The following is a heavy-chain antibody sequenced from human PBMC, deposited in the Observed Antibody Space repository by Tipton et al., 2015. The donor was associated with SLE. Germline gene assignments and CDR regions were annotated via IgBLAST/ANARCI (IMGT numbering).Heavy chain of an antibody. CDR1: GYTLSSYG. J-gene: IGHJ4*02. Sequence: QLVQSGAEVRKPGASVRVSCKASGYTLSSYGISWVRQAPGQGLEWMGWISAYNANTNYAQKLQGRVTITTDTSTSTAYMELRSLRSDDTAVYYCARGYCSGGSCYYFDYWGQGTLVTVSS. CDR2: ISAYNANT. D-gene: IGHD2-15*01. V-gene: IGHV1-18*01. CDR3: ARGYCSGGSCYYFDY.